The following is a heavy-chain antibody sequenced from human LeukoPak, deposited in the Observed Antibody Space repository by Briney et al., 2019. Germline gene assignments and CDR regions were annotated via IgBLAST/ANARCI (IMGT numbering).Heavy chain of an antibody. CDR2: IRYDGSNK. J-gene: IGHJ4*02. V-gene: IGHV3-30*02. CDR1: GLTFSSYG. Sequence: GGSLRLSCAASGLTFSSYGMHWVRQAPGKGLEWVAFIRYDGSNKYYADSVKGRFTISRDNSKNTLYLQMNSLRAEDTAVYYCAKDRYYYDSSGQCFDYWGQGTLVTVSS. CDR3: AKDRYYYDSSGQCFDY. D-gene: IGHD3-22*01.